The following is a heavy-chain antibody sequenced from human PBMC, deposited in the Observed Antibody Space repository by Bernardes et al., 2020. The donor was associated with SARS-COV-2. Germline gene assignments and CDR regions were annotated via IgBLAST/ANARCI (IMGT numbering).Heavy chain of an antibody. V-gene: IGHV3-11*03. CDR3: ARRAGDNGGADY. CDR1: GFTFSNYA. CDR2: IGVGGTYT. J-gene: IGHJ4*02. Sequence: SCAASGFTFSNYAMSWVGNAPGKGPEWVSFIGVGGTYTNYVGSVKGRFTISRENAKNSLYLQMESLGVDDTAVYYFARRAGDNGGADYWGQGSLVTVSS. D-gene: IGHD2-21*02.